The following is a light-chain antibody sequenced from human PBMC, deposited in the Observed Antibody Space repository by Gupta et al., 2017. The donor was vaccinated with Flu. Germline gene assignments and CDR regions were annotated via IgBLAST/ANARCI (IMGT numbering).Light chain of an antibody. CDR1: QSLLHTNGYKY. CDR2: LTS. CDR3: MQARQTPFT. V-gene: IGKV2-28*01. Sequence: DIVMTKSPLSLSVTPGEPASISCRSSQSLLHTNGYKYLDCYVQKPGQSPQLLIYLTSSRASGVPDRFSGSGSGTDFTLKISRVEAEDVGVYYCMQARQTPFTFGPGTKVEIK. J-gene: IGKJ3*01.